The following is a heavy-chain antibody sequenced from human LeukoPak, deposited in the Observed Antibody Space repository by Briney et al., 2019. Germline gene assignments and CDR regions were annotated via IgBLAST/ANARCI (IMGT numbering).Heavy chain of an antibody. CDR1: GFTFSSYA. D-gene: IGHD6-13*01. CDR2: ISGSGGSA. J-gene: IGHJ4*02. Sequence: GALRLSCAASGFTFSSYAMSWVRQAPGKGLEWVSVISGSGGSAYYADSVKGRFTISRDNSKKTLYLQMNSLRAEDTAVYYCAKNPEQQLAPYYFDYWGQGTLVTVSS. CDR3: AKNPEQQLAPYYFDY. V-gene: IGHV3-23*01.